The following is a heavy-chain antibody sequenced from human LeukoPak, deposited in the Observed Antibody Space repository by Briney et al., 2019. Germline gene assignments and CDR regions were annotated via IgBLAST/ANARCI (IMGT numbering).Heavy chain of an antibody. J-gene: IGHJ4*02. CDR3: AKEPGYYFDY. CDR2: ISYDGRNK. V-gene: IGHV3-30*04. CDR1: GFIISNYA. Sequence: GGSLRLSCAASGFIISNYAMHWLRQAPGKGLAWVAVISYDGRNKYYADSVKGRFTISRDNSKKTVHLQMNNLRAEDTAVYCCAKEPGYYFDYWGQGTLVTVSS. D-gene: IGHD1-14*01.